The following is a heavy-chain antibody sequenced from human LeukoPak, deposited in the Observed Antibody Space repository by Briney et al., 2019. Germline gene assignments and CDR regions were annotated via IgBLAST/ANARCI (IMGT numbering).Heavy chain of an antibody. CDR1: GDSVSSNSAA. D-gene: IGHD2-15*01. J-gene: IGHJ5*02. Sequence: SQTLSLTCAISGDSVSSNSAAWNWIRQSPSRGLEWLGRTYYRSKWYNDYAVSVKSRITINPDTSKNQFSLQLNSVTPEDTAVYYCARDLGVAATKLGGGNWFDPWGQGTLVTVSS. V-gene: IGHV6-1*01. CDR3: ARDLGVAATKLGGGNWFDP. CDR2: TYYRSKWYN.